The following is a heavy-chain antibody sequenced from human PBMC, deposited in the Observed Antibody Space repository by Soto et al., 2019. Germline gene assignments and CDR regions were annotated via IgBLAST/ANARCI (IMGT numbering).Heavy chain of an antibody. CDR3: ARSPTGGEWLRRNYFDY. CDR2: IYYSGST. J-gene: IGHJ4*02. CDR1: GGSISSGGYY. Sequence: QVQLQESGPGLVKPSQTLSLTCTVSGGSISSGGYYWSWIRQHPGKGLEWIGYIYYSGSTYYNPSLKSRVTISVDTSKNQFSLKLSSVTAADTAVYYCARSPTGGEWLRRNYFDYWAREPWSPSPQ. D-gene: IGHD5-12*01. V-gene: IGHV4-31*03.